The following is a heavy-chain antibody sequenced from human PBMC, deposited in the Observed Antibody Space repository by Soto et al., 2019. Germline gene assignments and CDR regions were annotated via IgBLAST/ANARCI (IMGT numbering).Heavy chain of an antibody. CDR1: GFTFSSYA. V-gene: IGHV3-23*01. D-gene: IGHD3-9*01. J-gene: IGHJ4*02. CDR3: AKPKAACITIFCSYFDY. Sequence: GSLRLSCAASGFTFSSYAMSWVRQAPGKGLEWVSAISGSGGSTYYADSVKGRFTISRDNSKNTLYLQMNSLRAEDTAVYYCAKPKAACITIFCSYFDYWGQGTLVTVSS. CDR2: ISGSGGST.